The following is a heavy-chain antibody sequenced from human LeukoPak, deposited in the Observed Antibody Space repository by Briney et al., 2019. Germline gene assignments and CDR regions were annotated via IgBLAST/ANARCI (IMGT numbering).Heavy chain of an antibody. D-gene: IGHD4-17*01. CDR1: GASINNYY. V-gene: IGHV4-59*01. CDR3: ARSRGGFGDYGSWFDP. Sequence: PSETLSLTCSVSGASINNYYWTWIRQPPGKGLEWIAYNHDSGTTNYNPSLKSRVTTSIDTSKNQFSLKLNSVTPADTAVYYCARSRGGFGDYGSWFDPWGQGTLVTVSS. J-gene: IGHJ5*02. CDR2: NHDSGTT.